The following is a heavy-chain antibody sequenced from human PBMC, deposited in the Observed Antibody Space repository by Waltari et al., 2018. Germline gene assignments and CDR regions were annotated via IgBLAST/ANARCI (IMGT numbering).Heavy chain of an antibody. J-gene: IGHJ4*02. CDR3: ARWDSPGRYFGD. Sequence: QVQLQESGPGLVQPPATLSITCSLHGGSMYKYVWNWIRQPPGKGLQWIGYIRHTGITKSNPSLNSRVTMAVDTSKSQISLRLTSVSATDTAVYFCARWDSPGRYFGDWGQGTPVTVTS. D-gene: IGHD1-20*01. V-gene: IGHV4-59*08. CDR2: IRHTGIT. CDR1: GGSMYKYV.